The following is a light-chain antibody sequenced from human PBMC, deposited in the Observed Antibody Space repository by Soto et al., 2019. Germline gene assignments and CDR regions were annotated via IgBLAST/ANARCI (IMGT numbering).Light chain of an antibody. CDR3: AAWDDSLNGVV. CDR1: SSNIGSYT. CDR2: SNN. Sequence: QSVLTQPPSASGTPGQRVTISCSGSSSNIGSYTVNWYQQLPGTAPKLLIYSNNQRPSGGPDRFSGSKSGTSVSLAISGLQSEDEADYYCAAWDDSLNGVVFGGGTQVTVL. J-gene: IGLJ2*01. V-gene: IGLV1-44*01.